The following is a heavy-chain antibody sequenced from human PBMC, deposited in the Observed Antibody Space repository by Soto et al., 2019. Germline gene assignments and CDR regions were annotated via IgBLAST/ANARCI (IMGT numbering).Heavy chain of an antibody. Sequence: PGGSLRLSCAASGFTFSSYSMIWVRQAPGKGLEWVSYISSSSSTIYYADSVKGRFTISRDNAKNSLYLQMNSLRAEDTAVCYCASTYCDCDCYRYEAFAIWGQGTMVTGS. V-gene: IGHV3-48*01. CDR1: GFTFSSYS. CDR3: ASTYCDCDCYRYEAFAI. J-gene: IGHJ3*02. D-gene: IGHD2-21*02. CDR2: ISSSSSTI.